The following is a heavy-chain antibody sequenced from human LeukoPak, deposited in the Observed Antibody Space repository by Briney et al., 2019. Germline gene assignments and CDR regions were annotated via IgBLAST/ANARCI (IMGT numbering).Heavy chain of an antibody. V-gene: IGHV3-23*01. Sequence: GGSLRLSCTASGFTFSSYAMSWVRQAPGEGLEWGSDIFDHGGTTYYADSAKGRFTISRDNSKNTLYLQMSSLRAEDTAVYYCAKGSYGSGSYYNLGFDYWGQGTLVTVSS. CDR1: GFTFSSYA. CDR3: AKGSYGSGSYYNLGFDY. J-gene: IGHJ4*02. D-gene: IGHD3-10*01. CDR2: IFDHGGTT.